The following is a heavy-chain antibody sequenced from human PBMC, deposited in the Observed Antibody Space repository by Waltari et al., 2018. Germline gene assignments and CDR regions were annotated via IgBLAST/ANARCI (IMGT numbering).Heavy chain of an antibody. J-gene: IGHJ4*02. V-gene: IGHV3-53*01. CDR2: IYTNGNT. CDR3: TDFGPLTVFPVDN. Sequence: EVQLVESGGGLIQPGGSLRLSCVASGFTVSRNFMSWVRQAPGRGREWVLTIYTNGNTYHADSVKGRFIISRDTSKNAIYLQMNSLSAEDTAVYYCTDFGPLTVFPVDNWGQGTLVSVSS. D-gene: IGHD4-17*01. CDR1: GFTVSRNF.